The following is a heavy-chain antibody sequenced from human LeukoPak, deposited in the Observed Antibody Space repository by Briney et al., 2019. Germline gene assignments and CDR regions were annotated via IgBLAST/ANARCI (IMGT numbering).Heavy chain of an antibody. V-gene: IGHV4-4*02. CDR3: ARDQEWGGSRQGRYYYFDY. J-gene: IGHJ4*02. Sequence: TSGTLSLTCAVSGASISSNNWWWSWVRQPPGKGLEWIGEIYHSGSTNYNPSLKSRVTMSVDKSKNQFSLKLSSVTAADTAVYYCARDQEWGGSRQGRYYYFDYWGQGTLVTVSS. CDR2: IYHSGST. CDR1: GASISSNNW. D-gene: IGHD1-26*01.